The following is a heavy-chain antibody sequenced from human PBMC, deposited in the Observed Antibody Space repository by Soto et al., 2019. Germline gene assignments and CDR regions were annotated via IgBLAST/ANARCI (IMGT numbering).Heavy chain of an antibody. CDR1: GFTFSSYG. D-gene: IGHD3-22*01. Sequence: LRLSCAASGFTFSSYGMHWVRQAPGKGLEWVAVIWYDGSNKYYADSVKGRFTISRDNSKNTLYLQMNSLRAEDTAVYYCARESMGSGYSLDYWGQGTLVTVSS. J-gene: IGHJ4*02. V-gene: IGHV3-33*01. CDR2: IWYDGSNK. CDR3: ARESMGSGYSLDY.